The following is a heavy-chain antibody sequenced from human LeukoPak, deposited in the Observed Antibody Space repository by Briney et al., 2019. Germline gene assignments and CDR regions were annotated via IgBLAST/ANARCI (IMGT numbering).Heavy chain of an antibody. CDR1: GGSISSGDYY. CDR2: INHSGST. J-gene: IGHJ6*02. V-gene: IGHV4-39*07. Sequence: SETLSLTCTVSGGSISSGDYYWSWIRQPPGKGLEWIGEINHSGSTNYNPSLKSRVTISVDTSKNQFSLKLSSVTAADTAVYYCARGLPRVVRGVIILPPSRAYGMDVWGQGTTVTVSS. D-gene: IGHD3-10*01. CDR3: ARGLPRVVRGVIILPPSRAYGMDV.